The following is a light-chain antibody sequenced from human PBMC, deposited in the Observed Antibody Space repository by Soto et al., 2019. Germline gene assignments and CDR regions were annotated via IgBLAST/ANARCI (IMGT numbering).Light chain of an antibody. CDR1: SSDVGGYNY. J-gene: IGLJ1*01. Sequence: QSALTQPASVSGSPGQSITISCTGTSSDVGGYNYVSWYQQHPGKAPKLMIYDVSHRPSGVSNRFSGSKSGNTASLTISGLQAEDEADYYCSSYTSISTYVFGTGTKLTVL. CDR3: SSYTSISTYV. CDR2: DVS. V-gene: IGLV2-14*01.